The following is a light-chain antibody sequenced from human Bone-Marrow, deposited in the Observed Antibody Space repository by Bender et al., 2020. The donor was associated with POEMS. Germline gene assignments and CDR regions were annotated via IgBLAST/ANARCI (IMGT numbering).Light chain of an antibody. V-gene: IGLV3-1*01. J-gene: IGLJ2*01. CDR1: NLGDKY. CDR3: QAWDSNIVI. Sequence: SCELTQPPSLSVSPGQTATITCSGSNLGDKYTGWYQQKPGQSPVVVIYKDNKRPSGIPERFSGSNSGNTATLTIRVTQTVDEADYFCQAWDSNIVIFGGGTKLTVL. CDR2: KDN.